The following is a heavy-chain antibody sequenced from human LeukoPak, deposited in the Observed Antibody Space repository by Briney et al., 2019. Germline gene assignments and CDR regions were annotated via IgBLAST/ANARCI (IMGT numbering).Heavy chain of an antibody. J-gene: IGHJ1*01. CDR1: GGSFNGLY. CDR2: INYSGRT. D-gene: IGHD3-22*01. Sequence: SEALSLTCAVYGGSFNGLYWTWVRQPPGKDLVWIGEINYSGRTNYNPSLESRVTISVDASKNQFSLKLSPVTAADTAVYYCARGRGFFAYYYDSSGYYYNGYFQHWGQGTLVTVSS. CDR3: ARGRGFFAYYYDSSGYYYNGYFQH. V-gene: IGHV4-34*01.